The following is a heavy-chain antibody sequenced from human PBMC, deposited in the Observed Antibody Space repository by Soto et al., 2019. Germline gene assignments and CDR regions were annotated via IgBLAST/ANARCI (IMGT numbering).Heavy chain of an antibody. CDR2: INHSGGT. Sequence: SETLSLTCVVYGASFSGNYCSWVSQPPEKGLEWIGEINHSGGTNYNPTLKSRVIISLDTSKIQSSLELSSVRAADTAVYYCARGRMRFGTSANVVWGQGALVTVSS. D-gene: IGHD2-2*01. CDR3: ARGRMRFGTSANVV. CDR1: GASFSGNY. J-gene: IGHJ1*01. V-gene: IGHV4-34*01.